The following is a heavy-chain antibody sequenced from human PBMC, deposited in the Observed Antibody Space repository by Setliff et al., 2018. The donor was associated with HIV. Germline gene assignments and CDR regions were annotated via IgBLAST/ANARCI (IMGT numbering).Heavy chain of an antibody. D-gene: IGHD6-13*01. CDR2: ISYSTGYI. CDR1: GFTFSSYT. Sequence: GGSLRLSCAASGFTFSSYTMNWVRQAPGKGLEWVSSISYSTGYIYYADSVKGRFTISRDNAKSSLYLQMNRLRAEDTAVYYCARGVAAAGTDYWGQGTLVTVSS. J-gene: IGHJ4*02. V-gene: IGHV3-21*01. CDR3: ARGVAAAGTDY.